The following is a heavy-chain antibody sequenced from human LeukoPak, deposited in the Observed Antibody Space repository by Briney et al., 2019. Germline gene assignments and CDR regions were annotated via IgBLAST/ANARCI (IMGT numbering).Heavy chain of an antibody. D-gene: IGHD5-12*01. Sequence: ASVKVSCKASGYKFTSYDINWMRQATGQGLEWMGWMSPNTGETAYAQKFQGRVTMTRNTSTSTAYMELSSLTSEDTAVYYCAEERGYDWGEDDDHASTSWFDPWGQGTLVTVSS. CDR1: GYKFTSYD. CDR2: MSPNTGET. J-gene: IGHJ5*02. CDR3: AEERGYDWGEDDDHASTSWFDP. V-gene: IGHV1-8*01.